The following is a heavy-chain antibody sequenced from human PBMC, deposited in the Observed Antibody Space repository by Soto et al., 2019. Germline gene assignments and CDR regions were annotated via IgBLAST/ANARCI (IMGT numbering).Heavy chain of an antibody. CDR3: ARAPSHLAVPSL. V-gene: IGHV1-2*04. Sequence: GASVQVSCNASGYTSTGYYMHWVRQASGHGLEWMGWINPNSGGTNYAQKFQGWVTMTRDTSISTAYMELSRLRSDDTAVYYCARAPSHLAVPSLWGQGTLVTVSS. CDR2: INPNSGGT. J-gene: IGHJ4*02. CDR1: GYTSTGYY. D-gene: IGHD2-2*01.